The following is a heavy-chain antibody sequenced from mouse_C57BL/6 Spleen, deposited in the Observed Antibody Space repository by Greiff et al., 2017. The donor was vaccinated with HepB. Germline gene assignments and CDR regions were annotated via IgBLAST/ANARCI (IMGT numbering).Heavy chain of an antibody. D-gene: IGHD1-1*01. CDR1: GYTFTSYW. Sequence: QVQLQQSGAELVMPGASVKLSCKASGYTFTSYWMHWVKQRPGQGLEWIGEIDPSDSYTNYNQKFKGKSTLTVDKSSSTAYMQLSSLTSEDSAVYYCARYYKGFAYWGQGTLVTVSA. CDR3: ARYYKGFAY. V-gene: IGHV1-69*01. CDR2: IDPSDSYT. J-gene: IGHJ3*01.